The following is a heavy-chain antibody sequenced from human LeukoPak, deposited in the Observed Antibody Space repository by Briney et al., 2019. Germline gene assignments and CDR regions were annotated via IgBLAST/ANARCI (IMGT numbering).Heavy chain of an antibody. CDR1: GYTFTSYA. Sequence: GSVKVSCKASGYTFTSYAISWVRQAPGQGLEWMGWISTYNGNTNYAQKLQGRVSMTTDTSTRTAYMELRSLRSDDTAVYYCARAGNYFDGTGYFRHWGQGTLVTVSS. CDR2: ISTYNGNT. J-gene: IGHJ4*02. CDR3: ARAGNYFDGTGYFRH. V-gene: IGHV1-18*01. D-gene: IGHD3-22*01.